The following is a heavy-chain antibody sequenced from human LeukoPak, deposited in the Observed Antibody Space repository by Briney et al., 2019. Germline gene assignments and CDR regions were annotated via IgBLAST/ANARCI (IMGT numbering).Heavy chain of an antibody. V-gene: IGHV1-18*01. CDR1: GYTFTSYG. Sequence: ASVKVSCKASGYTFTSYGISWVRQAPGQGLEWMGWISAYNGNTNYAQKLQGRVTMTTDTSTSTAYMELRSLRSDDTAVYYCARAPYCDGDCSLGFQAGFDYWGQGTLVTVSS. CDR2: ISAYNGNT. D-gene: IGHD2-21*02. CDR3: ARAPYCDGDCSLGFQAGFDY. J-gene: IGHJ4*02.